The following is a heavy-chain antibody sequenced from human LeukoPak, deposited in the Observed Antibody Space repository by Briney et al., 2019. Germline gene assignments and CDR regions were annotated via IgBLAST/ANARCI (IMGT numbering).Heavy chain of an antibody. V-gene: IGHV3-53*01. D-gene: IGHD2-15*01. J-gene: IGHJ4*02. CDR3: SRDGGSPDY. Sequence: HPGGSPRLCCAASGFTVSINYMSCVRQAPGKGLGWGSVIYSGGSTSYASSVKGRFTISRDISKNTQYVQMNSLSAEDTAVYYCSRDGGSPDYWGQGTLVTVSS. CDR1: GFTVSINY. CDR2: IYSGGST.